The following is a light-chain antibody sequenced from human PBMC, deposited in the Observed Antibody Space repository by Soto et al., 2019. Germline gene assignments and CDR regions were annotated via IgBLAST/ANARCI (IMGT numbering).Light chain of an antibody. V-gene: IGLV2-23*03. Sequence: QSALTQPASVSGSPGQSITISCTGTSSDVGSYNLVSWYQQHPGKAPKLMIYEGSKRPSGVSNRFSGSKSGNTASLTISGRQAEDEAAYYCCSYAGSSTFGVVFGGGTKLTVL. CDR1: SSDVGSYNL. CDR3: CSYAGSSTFGVV. CDR2: EGS. J-gene: IGLJ2*01.